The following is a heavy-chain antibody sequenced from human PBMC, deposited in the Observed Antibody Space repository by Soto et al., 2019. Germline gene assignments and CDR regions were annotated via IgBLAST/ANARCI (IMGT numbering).Heavy chain of an antibody. CDR2: ISGSGGST. V-gene: IGHV3-23*01. Sequence: EVQLLESGGGLVQPGGSLRLSCAASGFTFSSYAMSWVRQAPGKGLEWVSAISGSGGSTYYADSVKGRFTISRDNSKNTLYRQMKSLRAEDTAVYYCAKTVYYDFWSGPSRFDYWGQGTLVTVPS. CDR1: GFTFSSYA. D-gene: IGHD3-3*01. J-gene: IGHJ4*02. CDR3: AKTVYYDFWSGPSRFDY.